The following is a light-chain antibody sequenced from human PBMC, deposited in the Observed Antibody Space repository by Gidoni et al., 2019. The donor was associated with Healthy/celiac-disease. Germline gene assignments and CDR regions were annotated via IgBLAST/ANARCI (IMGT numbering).Light chain of an antibody. CDR3: QQYDNLPPYT. V-gene: IGKV1-33*01. CDR1: QDISNY. Sequence: DIQMTQSHSSLSASVGDRVTITCQASQDISNYLNWYQQKQGKAPKLLIYDASNLETGVPSRFSGSGSGTDFTFTISSLQPEDIATYYCQQYDNLPPYTFGQGTKLEIK. J-gene: IGKJ2*01. CDR2: DAS.